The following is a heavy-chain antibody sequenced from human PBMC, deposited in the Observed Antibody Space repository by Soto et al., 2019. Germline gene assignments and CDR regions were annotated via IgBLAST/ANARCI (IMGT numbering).Heavy chain of an antibody. CDR2: IYHSGNT. CDR3: AVGLPFDY. CDR1: GGSISSSSYY. D-gene: IGHD3-10*01. V-gene: IGHV4-39*01. J-gene: IGHJ4*02. Sequence: QLQLQESGPGLVKPSETLSLTCTVSGGSISSSSYYWGWIRQPPGKGLEWIGSIYHSGNTYYNPSLKTRVTRSVDTSKNQVSLKLRSVTAADTAVYYCAVGLPFDYWGQGSLVTVSS.